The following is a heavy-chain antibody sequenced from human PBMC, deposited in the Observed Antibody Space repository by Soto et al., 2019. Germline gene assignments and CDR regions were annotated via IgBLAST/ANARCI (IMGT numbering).Heavy chain of an antibody. CDR3: ARDRHSNSYYFDY. Sequence: QVQLVQSGAEVKKPGASVKVSCKASGYTFTSYYMHWVRQAPGQGLEWMGIINPSGGSTSYAQKFQGRVTMTRDTCARTVYMELSRLRSEDTAVYYCARDRHSNSYYFDYWGQGTLVTVSS. J-gene: IGHJ4*02. CDR2: INPSGGST. D-gene: IGHD4-4*01. V-gene: IGHV1-46*03. CDR1: GYTFTSYY.